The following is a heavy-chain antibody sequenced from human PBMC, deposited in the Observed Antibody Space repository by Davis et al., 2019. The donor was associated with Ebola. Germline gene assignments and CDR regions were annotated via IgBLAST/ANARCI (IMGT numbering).Heavy chain of an antibody. Sequence: GESLKISCKGSGYSFTSYWIVWVRQMPGKGLECMGIIYSGDSDTRYSPSFEGQVTISVDRSISTAHLQWSSLKASDTAIYYCVRQESLYGATDSWGQGTLVTVSS. D-gene: IGHD4/OR15-4a*01. CDR3: VRQESLYGATDS. CDR2: IYSGDSDT. J-gene: IGHJ4*02. V-gene: IGHV5-51*01. CDR1: GYSFTSYW.